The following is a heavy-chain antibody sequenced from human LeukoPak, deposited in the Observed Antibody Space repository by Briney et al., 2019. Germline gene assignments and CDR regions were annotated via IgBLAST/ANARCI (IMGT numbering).Heavy chain of an antibody. CDR2: ISSSSSYI. CDR1: GFTFSSYS. Sequence: PGGSLRLSCAASGFTFSSYSMNWVRQAPGKGLEWVSSISSSSSYIYYADSVKGRFTISRDNAKNSLYLQMNSLRAEDTAVYYCANLQLWSPSDDYWGQGTLVTVSS. D-gene: IGHD5-18*01. V-gene: IGHV3-21*04. J-gene: IGHJ4*02. CDR3: ANLQLWSPSDDY.